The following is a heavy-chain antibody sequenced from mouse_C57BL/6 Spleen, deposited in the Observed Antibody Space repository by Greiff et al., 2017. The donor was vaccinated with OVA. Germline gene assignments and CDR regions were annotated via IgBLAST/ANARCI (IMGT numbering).Heavy chain of an antibody. CDR3: ARDYYGSDAMDY. D-gene: IGHD1-1*01. CDR2: INSDGSST. J-gene: IGHJ4*01. CDR1: GFTFSDYY. Sequence: EVQLVESEGGLVQPGSSMKLSCTASGFTFSDYYMAWVRQVPEKGLEWVANINSDGSSTYYLDTLKSRFIISRDNAKNILYLQMSSLKTEDTATYYCARDYYGSDAMDYWGQGTSVTVSS. V-gene: IGHV5-16*01.